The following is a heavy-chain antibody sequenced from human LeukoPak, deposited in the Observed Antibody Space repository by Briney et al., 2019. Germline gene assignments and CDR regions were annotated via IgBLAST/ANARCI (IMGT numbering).Heavy chain of an antibody. D-gene: IGHD2-2*02. CDR2: ISGSGGST. CDR3: AKAHCSSTSCYTFGAFDI. Sequence: GSLRLSCAASGFTFSSYAMSWVRQAPGKGLEWVSAISGSGGSTYYADSVKGRFTISRDNSKNTLYLQMNSLRAEDTAVYYCAKAHCSSTSCYTFGAFDIWGHGTMVTVSS. CDR1: GFTFSSYA. J-gene: IGHJ3*02. V-gene: IGHV3-23*01.